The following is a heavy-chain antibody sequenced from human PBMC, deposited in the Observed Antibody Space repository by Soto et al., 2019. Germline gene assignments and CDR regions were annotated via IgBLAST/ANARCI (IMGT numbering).Heavy chain of an antibody. Sequence: QVQLVQSGAEVRKPGASVKVSCVTSGYNFRDYGISWVRQAPGQGLEWLGGISADNGNTNYAPKFRDRVTMTTDTSTSAAHMLLKNLRSDDTAVYYCARSGLMFGITCGEDFWGQGTLVSVSS. CDR2: ISADNGNT. CDR3: ARSGLMFGITCGEDF. CDR1: GYNFRDYG. D-gene: IGHD3-10*02. J-gene: IGHJ4*02. V-gene: IGHV1-18*01.